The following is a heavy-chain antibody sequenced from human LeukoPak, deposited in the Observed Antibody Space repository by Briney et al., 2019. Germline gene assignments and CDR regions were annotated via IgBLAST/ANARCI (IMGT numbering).Heavy chain of an antibody. D-gene: IGHD5-12*01. Sequence: ASVKVSCKASGYTFTSYGISWVRQAPGQGLEWMGWISAYNGNTNYAQKLQGSVTMTTDTATSTAYMELRSLRFYDTAVYYCARAGGYDPSTLVDYWGQGTLDTVSS. V-gene: IGHV1-18*01. J-gene: IGHJ4*02. CDR1: GYTFTSYG. CDR3: ARAGGYDPSTLVDY. CDR2: ISAYNGNT.